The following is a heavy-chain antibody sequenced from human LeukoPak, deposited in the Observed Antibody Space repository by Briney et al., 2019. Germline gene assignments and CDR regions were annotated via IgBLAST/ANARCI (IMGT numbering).Heavy chain of an antibody. CDR3: ARDRYGSGNGWFDP. J-gene: IGHJ5*02. CDR2: ISSSSSYI. D-gene: IGHD6-19*01. V-gene: IGHV3-21*01. Sequence: GGSLRLSCAASGFTFSSYSMNWVRQAPGKGLEWVSSISSSSSYIYYADSVKGRFTISRDNAKNTLYLQMNSLRGEDTAVYFCARDRYGSGNGWFDPWGQGTLVTVSS. CDR1: GFTFSSYS.